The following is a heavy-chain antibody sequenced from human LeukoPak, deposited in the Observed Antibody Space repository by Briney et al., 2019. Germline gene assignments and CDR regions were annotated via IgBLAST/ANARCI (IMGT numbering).Heavy chain of an antibody. CDR1: GFTFSSYW. CDR2: IKEDGSEK. Sequence: PGGSLRLSCAASGFTFSSYWMTWVRQAPGKGLEWVANIKEDGSEKYYVDSVKGRFTISRDNAKNSVYLQMNSLRAEDTAVYYCARGSYNSHDFWGQGTLVTVSS. V-gene: IGHV3-7*04. CDR3: ARGSYNSHDF. D-gene: IGHD3-10*01. J-gene: IGHJ4*02.